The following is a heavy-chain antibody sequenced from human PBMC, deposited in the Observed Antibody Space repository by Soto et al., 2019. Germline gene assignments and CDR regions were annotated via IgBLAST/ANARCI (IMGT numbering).Heavy chain of an antibody. Sequence: SVKVSCKPSGGTFSSDAITWVRQAPGQGLEWMGGIIPLFGTINYAQKFQGRVTITADKSTTTAYMELSSLRSDDTAVYYCARDRPRLRSLKYYDFWSGTTPLDYWGQGTLVTVSS. CDR1: GGTFSSDA. D-gene: IGHD3-3*01. J-gene: IGHJ4*02. CDR3: ARDRPRLRSLKYYDFWSGTTPLDY. V-gene: IGHV1-69*06. CDR2: IIPLFGTI.